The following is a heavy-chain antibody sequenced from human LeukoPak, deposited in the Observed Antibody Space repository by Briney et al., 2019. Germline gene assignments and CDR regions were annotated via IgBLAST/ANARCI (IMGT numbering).Heavy chain of an antibody. Sequence: SETLSLTCTVSGGSIISYSWSWIRQPPGKGLEWIGYIYYIGSTNYNPSLKSRVTISVDTSKNQFSLKVSSVTAADTAVYYCARRIAARPRGYWFDPWGQGTLVTVSS. V-gene: IGHV4-59*12. D-gene: IGHD6-6*01. CDR3: ARRIAARPRGYWFDP. J-gene: IGHJ5*02. CDR1: GGSIISYS. CDR2: IYYIGST.